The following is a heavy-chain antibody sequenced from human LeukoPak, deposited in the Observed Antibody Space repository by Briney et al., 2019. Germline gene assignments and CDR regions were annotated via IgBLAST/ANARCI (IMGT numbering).Heavy chain of an antibody. J-gene: IGHJ4*02. V-gene: IGHV4-4*02. CDR3: ARQRIAAAGTDFDY. CDR2: IYHSGST. D-gene: IGHD6-13*01. CDR1: GGSISSSNW. Sequence: SETLSLTCAVSGGSISSSNWWSWVRQPPGKGLEWIGEIYHSGSTNYNPSLKSRVTISVDTSKNQFSLKLSSVTAADTAVYYCARQRIAAAGTDFDYWGQGTLVTVSS.